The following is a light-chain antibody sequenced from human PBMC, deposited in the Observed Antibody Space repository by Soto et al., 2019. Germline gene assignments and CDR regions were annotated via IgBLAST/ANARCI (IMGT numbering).Light chain of an antibody. V-gene: IGKV3-15*01. CDR3: QQYNNWPRDT. CDR1: QSVSSN. CDR2: GES. J-gene: IGKJ2*01. Sequence: EIVMTQSPATLSVSPGERATLSCRASQSVSSNLAWYQQNPGQAPRLLIYGESPRATGIPARFSGSGSGTEFTLTISSLQSEDFAVYYCQQYNNWPRDTFGQGTKLEIK.